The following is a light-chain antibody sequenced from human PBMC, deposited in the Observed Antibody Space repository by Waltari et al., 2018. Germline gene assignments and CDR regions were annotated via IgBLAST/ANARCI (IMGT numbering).Light chain of an antibody. V-gene: IGKV3-20*01. J-gene: IGKJ4*01. CDR1: QSVRSNL. Sequence: EIVLTQSPGTLSLSPGERATLSCRASQSVRSNLLAWYQQQPGQAPTLLISGASSTATGIPDRFGGSGSGTDFTLTISRLEPEDYAVYYCQQYGSSPLTFGGGTKVEIK. CDR3: QQYGSSPLT. CDR2: GAS.